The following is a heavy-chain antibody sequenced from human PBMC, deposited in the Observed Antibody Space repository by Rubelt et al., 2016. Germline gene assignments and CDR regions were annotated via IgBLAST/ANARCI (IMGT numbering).Heavy chain of an antibody. D-gene: IGHD3-10*01. J-gene: IGHJ6*03. CDR2: IYHSGST. CDR3: ARGDRGNYYYYYMDV. V-gene: IGHV4-38-2*01. CDR1: SGYY. Sequence: SGYYWGWIRQPPGKGLEYIGSIYHSGSTYYNPSLKSRVTILVDTSKNQFSLKLSPVTAADTALYYCARGDRGNYYYYYMDVWGKGTTVTVSS.